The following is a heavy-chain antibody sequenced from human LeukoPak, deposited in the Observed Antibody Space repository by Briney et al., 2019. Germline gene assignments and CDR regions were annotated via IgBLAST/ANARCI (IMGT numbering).Heavy chain of an antibody. D-gene: IGHD6-19*01. J-gene: IGHJ5*02. CDR1: GYSISSGFY. Sequence: SETLSLTCTVSGYSISSGFYWGWIRQPPGKGLQWIGSIYYSGNTYYNPSLKSRVTISVDTSKSQFSLKLSSVTAADTAVYYCAREEYSSGWYPMAWGQGTLVTVSS. CDR2: IYYSGNT. V-gene: IGHV4-38-2*02. CDR3: AREEYSSGWYPMA.